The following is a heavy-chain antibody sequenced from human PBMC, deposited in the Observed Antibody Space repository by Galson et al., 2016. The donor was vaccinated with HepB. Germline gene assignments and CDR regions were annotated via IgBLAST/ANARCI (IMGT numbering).Heavy chain of an antibody. CDR1: GFTFTSYS. CDR2: VVSGSSSI. D-gene: IGHD2-2*01. Sequence: SLRLSCAASGFTFTSYSMNWVRQAPGKGLEWVSSVVSGSSSIYTADSLKGRITISRDNAKKSVYLQMNSLRVEDTGVYYCGRDRPEDQYGIDVWGQGTTVTVSS. V-gene: IGHV3-21*01. J-gene: IGHJ6*02. CDR3: GRDRPEDQYGIDV.